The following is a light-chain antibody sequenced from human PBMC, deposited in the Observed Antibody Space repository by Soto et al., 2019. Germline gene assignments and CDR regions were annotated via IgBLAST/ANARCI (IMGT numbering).Light chain of an antibody. CDR1: LSVTDGH. J-gene: IGKJ5*01. Sequence: EMVLTQSPGTLSLSPGERATLSCRASLSVTDGHLGWYQQKPGQVPRLLIYSVASRVTGIPDRFSGRGSGTDFTLTISRLEPEDIAVYYCHQYGPSLPVTFGQGTRLEIK. V-gene: IGKV3-20*01. CDR2: SVA. CDR3: HQYGPSLPVT.